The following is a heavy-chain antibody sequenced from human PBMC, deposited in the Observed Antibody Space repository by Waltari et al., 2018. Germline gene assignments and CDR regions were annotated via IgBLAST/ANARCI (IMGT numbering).Heavy chain of an antibody. Sequence: QLKLQESGPGLVRPSEPLSLTCSVAGGSISSGSFYWGWIRQSPGKGLEWIGSIYYSGSTDYNSNLKSRVTISGDTSKNQFSLKLSSVTAADTAVYYCARHWKKSGYRFDPWGQGTLVTVSS. D-gene: IGHD5-12*01. CDR2: IYYSGST. CDR1: GGSISSGSFY. CDR3: ARHWKKSGYRFDP. V-gene: IGHV4-39*01. J-gene: IGHJ5*02.